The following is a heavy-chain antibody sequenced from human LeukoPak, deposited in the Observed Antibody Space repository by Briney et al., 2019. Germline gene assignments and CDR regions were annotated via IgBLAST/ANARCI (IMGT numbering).Heavy chain of an antibody. CDR1: GGTFSSYA. CDR2: IIPIFGTA. J-gene: IGHJ6*03. CDR3: ARGVSPETYYYYMDV. V-gene: IGHV1-69*05. Sequence: ASVKVSCKASGGTFSSYAISWVRQAPGQGLEWMGGIIPIFGTANYAQKFQGRVTITTDESTSTAYMELCSLRSEDTAVYYCARGVSPETYYYYMDVWGKGTTVTVSS. D-gene: IGHD1-14*01.